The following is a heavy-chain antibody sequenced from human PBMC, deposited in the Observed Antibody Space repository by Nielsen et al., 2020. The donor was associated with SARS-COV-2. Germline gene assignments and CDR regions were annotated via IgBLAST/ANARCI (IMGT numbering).Heavy chain of an antibody. V-gene: IGHV1-69*10. CDR1: GYTFTSYG. Sequence: SVKVSCKASGYTFTSYGISWVRQAPGQGLEWMGGINPIFGIANYAQKFQGRVTITADKSTSTAYMELSSLRSEDTAVYYCARDNESSSRYSPYYYYGMDVWGQGTTVTVSS. CDR3: ARDNESSSRYSPYYYYGMDV. J-gene: IGHJ6*02. CDR2: INPIFGIA. D-gene: IGHD6-13*01.